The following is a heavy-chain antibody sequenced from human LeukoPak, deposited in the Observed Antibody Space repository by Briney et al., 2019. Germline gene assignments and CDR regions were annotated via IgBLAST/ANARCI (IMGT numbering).Heavy chain of an antibody. J-gene: IGHJ5*02. D-gene: IGHD6-13*01. V-gene: IGHV1-69*04. CDR3: ARDGVAADVTAGWFDP. Sequence: ASVKVSCKASGGTFSSYAISWVRQAPGQGLEWMGRIIPILGIANHAQKFLGRVTITADKSTSTAYMELSSLRSEDTAVYYCARDGVAADVTAGWFDPWGQGTLVTVSS. CDR1: GGTFSSYA. CDR2: IIPILGIA.